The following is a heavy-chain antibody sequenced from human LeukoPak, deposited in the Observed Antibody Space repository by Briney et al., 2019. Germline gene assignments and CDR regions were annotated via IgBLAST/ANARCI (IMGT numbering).Heavy chain of an antibody. D-gene: IGHD4-17*01. V-gene: IGHV3-53*01. CDR3: ATRDSGDCPYFDY. J-gene: IGHJ4*02. Sequence: GGSLRLSCAASGFTVRNKYMTWVRQAPGKGLEWVSSISTGGSTYYADSVKGRFTISRDSSKNTLYLQMNSLRVGDTAAYYRATRDSGDCPYFDYWGQGTLVTVPS. CDR2: ISTGGST. CDR1: GFTVRNKY.